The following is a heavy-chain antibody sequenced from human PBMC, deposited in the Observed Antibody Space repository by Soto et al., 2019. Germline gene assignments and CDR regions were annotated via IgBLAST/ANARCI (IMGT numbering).Heavy chain of an antibody. D-gene: IGHD5-12*01. Sequence: QMQLVQSGPEVKRPGTSVKVSCKGSGFTFTSSAVQWVRQARGQRLEWIGWIVVGSGNTKYAQKFQERVTITRDKSTSTAYMELSSLRSEDTAVYYCAAPPNRDAYNYGYWGQGTLVTVSS. J-gene: IGHJ4*02. V-gene: IGHV1-58*01. CDR3: AAPPNRDAYNYGY. CDR2: IVVGSGNT. CDR1: GFTFTSSA.